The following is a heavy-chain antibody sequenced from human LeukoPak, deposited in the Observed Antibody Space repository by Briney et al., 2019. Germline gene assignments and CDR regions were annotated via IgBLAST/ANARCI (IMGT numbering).Heavy chain of an antibody. V-gene: IGHV5-51*01. CDR1: GYSFTSYW. CDR3: ARQTAMGRSGDY. Sequence: GESLKISCKASGYSFTSYWIGWVRQMPGKGLEWMGIIDPKTRYTPSFQGQVTISADKSLSTAYLQRNSLKASDTAMYYCARQTAMGRSGDYWGQGTLVTVSS. CDR2: IDPKT. J-gene: IGHJ4*02. D-gene: IGHD5-18*01.